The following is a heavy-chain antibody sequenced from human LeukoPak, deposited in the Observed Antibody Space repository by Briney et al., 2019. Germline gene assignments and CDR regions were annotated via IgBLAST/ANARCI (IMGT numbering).Heavy chain of an antibody. CDR1: AGSISSYY. CDR3: ARAPYTSGFYFFDP. CDR2: VYYSGST. J-gene: IGHJ5*02. V-gene: IGHV4-59*13. D-gene: IGHD3-22*01. Sequence: PSETMSLTSTVSAGSISSYYWSWNRHPPGNGLEWIGYVYYSGSTTYNPSLKSRVTISVDTSKNQFSLKLSSVTAADTAVYYCARAPYTSGFYFFDPWGQGTLVTVSS.